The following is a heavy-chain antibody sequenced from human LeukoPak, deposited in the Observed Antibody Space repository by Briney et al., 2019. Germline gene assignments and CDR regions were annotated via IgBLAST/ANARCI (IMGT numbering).Heavy chain of an antibody. CDR3: ARWAERGGYSYGLYYFDY. J-gene: IGHJ4*02. V-gene: IGHV4-30-4*01. CDR1: GGSISSGDYY. Sequence: PSQTLSLTCTVSGGSISSGDYYWSWIRQPPGKGLEWIGYIYYSRSTYYNPSLKSRVTISVDTSKNQFSLKLSSATAADTAVYYCARWAERGGYSYGLYYFDYWGQGTLVTVSS. D-gene: IGHD5-18*01. CDR2: IYYSRST.